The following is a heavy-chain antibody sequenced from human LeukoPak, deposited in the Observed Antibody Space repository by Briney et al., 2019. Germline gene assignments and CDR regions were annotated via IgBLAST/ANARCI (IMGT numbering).Heavy chain of an antibody. CDR3: GRYGDGYTPDLDY. D-gene: IGHD5-24*01. CDR1: GFTFSSYE. J-gene: IGHJ4*02. CDR2: ISSSGSTI. V-gene: IGHV3-48*03. Sequence: GGSLRLSCAASGFTFSSYEMNWVRQAPGKGLEWVSYISSSGSTIYYADSVKGRFTISRDNAKNSLYLQMNSLRAEDTAVYYCGRYGDGYTPDLDYWGQGTLVTVSS.